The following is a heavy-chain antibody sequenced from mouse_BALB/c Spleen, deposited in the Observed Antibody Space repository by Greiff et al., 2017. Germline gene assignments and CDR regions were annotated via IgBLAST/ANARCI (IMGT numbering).Heavy chain of an antibody. D-gene: IGHD2-3*01. CDR3: ARQDGYYIYAMDY. CDR1: GFAFSSYA. Sequence: EVKLVESGGGLVKPGGSLKLSCAASGFAFSSYAMSWVRQTPEKRLEWVAYISSGGGSTYYPDTVKGRFTISRDNAKNTLYLQMSSLKSEDTAMYYCARQDGYYIYAMDYWGQGTSVTVSS. V-gene: IGHV5-12-1*01. J-gene: IGHJ4*01. CDR2: ISSGGGST.